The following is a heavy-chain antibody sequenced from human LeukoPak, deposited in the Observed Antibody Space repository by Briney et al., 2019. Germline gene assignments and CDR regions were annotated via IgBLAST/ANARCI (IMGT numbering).Heavy chain of an antibody. J-gene: IGHJ4*02. Sequence: SETLSLNCAVYGGSFSGYYWSWIRQPPGKGLEWIGEINHSGSTNYNPSLKSRVTISVDTSKNQFSLKLSSVTAADTAVYYCARTYYYDSSGYETVYYFDYWGQGTLVTVSS. D-gene: IGHD3-22*01. CDR3: ARTYYYDSSGYETVYYFDY. CDR2: INHSGST. V-gene: IGHV4-34*01. CDR1: GGSFSGYY.